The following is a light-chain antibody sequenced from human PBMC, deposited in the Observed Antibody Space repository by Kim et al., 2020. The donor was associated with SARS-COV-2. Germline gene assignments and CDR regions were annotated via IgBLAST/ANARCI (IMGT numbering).Light chain of an antibody. CDR1: NIGSKS. CDR2: YDS. Sequence: APGKTARITCGGNNIGSKSVHWYQQKPGQAPVLAIYYDSDRPSGIPERFSGSNSGNTATLTISRVEAGDEADYYCQVWDSSSDHRVFGGGTKLTVL. J-gene: IGLJ3*02. V-gene: IGLV3-21*04. CDR3: QVWDSSSDHRV.